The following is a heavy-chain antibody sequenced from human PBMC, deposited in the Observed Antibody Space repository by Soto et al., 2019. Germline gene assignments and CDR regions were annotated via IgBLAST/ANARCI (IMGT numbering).Heavy chain of an antibody. D-gene: IGHD3-16*01. V-gene: IGHV5-51*01. J-gene: IGHJ6*02. CDR3: ASHIITFGPSSTAMDV. CDR1: GYTFTDYW. CDR2: IYPGDSDT. Sequence: PGESLKISCKGSGYTFTDYWIGWVRQLPGKGLEWMGIIYPGDSDTRYSPSFQGHVTITVDKSTSTAYLQWHTLKASDTAMYYCASHIITFGPSSTAMDVWGQRTTLTVSS.